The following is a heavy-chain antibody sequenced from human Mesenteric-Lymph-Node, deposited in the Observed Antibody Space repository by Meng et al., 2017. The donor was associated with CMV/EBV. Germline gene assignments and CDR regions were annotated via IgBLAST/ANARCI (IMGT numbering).Heavy chain of an antibody. J-gene: IGHJ5*02. D-gene: IGHD3-3*01. Sequence: GGSLRLSCAASGFTFSSYAMHWVRQAPGKGLEWVTFIRYDGSNKYYADSVKGRFTISRDNSKNMVYLQMNSLRVEDTAVYYCARGQGITIFGVVTERSNWFDPWGQGTLVTVSS. CDR3: ARGQGITIFGVVTERSNWFDP. V-gene: IGHV3-30*02. CDR2: IRYDGSNK. CDR1: GFTFSSYA.